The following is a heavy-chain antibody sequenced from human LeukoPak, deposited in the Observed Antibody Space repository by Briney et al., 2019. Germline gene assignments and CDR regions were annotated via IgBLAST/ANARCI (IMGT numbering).Heavy chain of an antibody. D-gene: IGHD5-18*01. J-gene: IGHJ4*02. CDR3: ARGEWAAMAS. CDR1: GYTFTTYG. V-gene: IGHV1-8*03. CDR2: MNPNSGNT. Sequence: GASVKVSCKASGYTFTTYGISWVRQATGQGLEWMGWMNPNSGNTGYAQKFQGRVTITRNTSISTAYMELSSLRSEDTAVYYCARGEWAAMASWGQGTLVTVSS.